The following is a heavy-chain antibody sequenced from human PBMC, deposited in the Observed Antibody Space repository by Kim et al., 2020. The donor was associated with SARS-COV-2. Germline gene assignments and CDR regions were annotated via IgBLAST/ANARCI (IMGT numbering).Heavy chain of an antibody. Sequence: PSLKSRVTISVDTSTNQFSLKLSSVTAADTAVYYCARDNSWGSGSDWFDPWGQGTLVTVSS. J-gene: IGHJ5*02. D-gene: IGHD3-10*01. CDR3: ARDNSWGSGSDWFDP. V-gene: IGHV4-39*07.